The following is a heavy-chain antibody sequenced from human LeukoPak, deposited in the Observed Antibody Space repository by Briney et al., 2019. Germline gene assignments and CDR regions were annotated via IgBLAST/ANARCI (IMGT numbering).Heavy chain of an antibody. CDR1: GYTFIDYY. CDR3: AKEHYGYGNWFDP. CDR2: INPDNGIT. Sequence: ASVKVSCKASGYTFIDYYIHWVRQAPGQGLEWMGWINPDNGITNSAQQFQGRVTMTRDTSINTVYMELSRLRSDDTAVYYCAKEHYGYGNWFDPWGQGTLVTVSP. V-gene: IGHV1-2*02. D-gene: IGHD5-12*01. J-gene: IGHJ5*02.